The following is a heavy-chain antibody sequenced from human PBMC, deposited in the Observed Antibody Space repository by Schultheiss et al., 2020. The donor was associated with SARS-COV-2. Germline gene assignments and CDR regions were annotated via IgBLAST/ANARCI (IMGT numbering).Heavy chain of an antibody. V-gene: IGHV4-39*07. CDR1: GGSISSGGYY. CDR2: INHSGST. D-gene: IGHD3-22*01. CDR3: ARDNSNYYDSSGYPDY. Sequence: SQTLSLTCTVSGGSISSGGYYWSWIRQPPGKGLEWIGEINHSGSTNYNPSLRSRVTISVDKSKNQFSLKLSSVTAADTAVYYCARDNSNYYDSSGYPDYWGQGTLVTVSS. J-gene: IGHJ4*02.